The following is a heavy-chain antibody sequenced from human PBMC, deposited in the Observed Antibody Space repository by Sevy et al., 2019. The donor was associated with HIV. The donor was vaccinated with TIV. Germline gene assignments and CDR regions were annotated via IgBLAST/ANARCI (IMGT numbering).Heavy chain of an antibody. Sequence: GGSLRLSCAASGFTFSTYTMNWVRQAPGKGLEWVSSISSSSNYIYYADSVKGRFTISRDNAKNSLYRQMNSLRAEDTAVYYGARPYGSGSWEAFDIWGQGTMVTVSS. J-gene: IGHJ3*02. CDR1: GFTFSTYT. CDR2: ISSSSNYI. CDR3: ARPYGSGSWEAFDI. V-gene: IGHV3-21*01. D-gene: IGHD3-10*01.